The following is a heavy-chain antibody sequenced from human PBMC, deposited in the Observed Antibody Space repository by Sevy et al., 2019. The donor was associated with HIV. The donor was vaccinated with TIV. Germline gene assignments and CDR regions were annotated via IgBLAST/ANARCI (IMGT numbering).Heavy chain of an antibody. J-gene: IGHJ5*02. Sequence: GGSLRLSCAISGFTVNDKYIIWVRQAPGKGLEWVSVIFSSGSTYYADSAKGRFTISRDNSKNTVDLQTNSVRAEDTAVYYCVSLFLSYRSGSTYFDHWGQGTLVTVSS. CDR2: IFSSGST. D-gene: IGHD6-19*01. CDR1: GFTVNDKY. V-gene: IGHV3-66*02. CDR3: VSLFLSYRSGSTYFDH.